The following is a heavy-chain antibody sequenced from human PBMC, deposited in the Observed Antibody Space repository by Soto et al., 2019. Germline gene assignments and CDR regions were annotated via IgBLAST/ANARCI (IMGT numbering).Heavy chain of an antibody. J-gene: IGHJ5*02. CDR2: MNPSGSST. Sequence: ASVKVSCKASGYSLTTDYMHWVRQAPGQGLELMAIMNPSGSSTSYPQKFQDRLTMTRDTSTSTVYMELRSLRSEDTAIYYCARDRSGFHWFDAWGQGTLVTVSS. D-gene: IGHD3-22*01. CDR1: GYSLTTDY. CDR3: ARDRSGFHWFDA. V-gene: IGHV1-46*01.